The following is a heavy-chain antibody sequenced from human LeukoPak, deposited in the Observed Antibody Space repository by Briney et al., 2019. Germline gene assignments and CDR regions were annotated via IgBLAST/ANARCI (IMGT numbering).Heavy chain of an antibody. CDR2: IYYSGST. J-gene: IGHJ5*02. CDR1: GGSISSYY. D-gene: IGHD3-22*01. V-gene: IGHV4-59*01. Sequence: SETLSLTCTVSGGSISSYYWSWIRQPPGKGLEWIGYIYYSGSTNYNPSLKSRVTISVDTSKNQFSLNLNSVTAADTAVYYCARGFYDSSGYSNCFDPWGQGTLVTVSS. CDR3: ARGFYDSSGYSNCFDP.